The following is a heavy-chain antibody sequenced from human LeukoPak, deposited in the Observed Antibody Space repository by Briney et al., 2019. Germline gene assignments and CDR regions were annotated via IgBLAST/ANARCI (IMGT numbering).Heavy chain of an antibody. CDR3: AKVRGNVGSSYFPDY. D-gene: IGHD3-22*01. J-gene: IGHJ4*02. V-gene: IGHV3-30*18. CDR1: GFTFSTYG. CDR2: ILYDGSNR. Sequence: GGSLRLSCAVSGFTFSTYGMHWVRQAPGKGLEWVAVILYDGSNRQYADFVKGRFTISRDNSKNTLYLQMNSLGVEDTAVYYCAKVRGNVGSSYFPDYWGQGTLVTVTS.